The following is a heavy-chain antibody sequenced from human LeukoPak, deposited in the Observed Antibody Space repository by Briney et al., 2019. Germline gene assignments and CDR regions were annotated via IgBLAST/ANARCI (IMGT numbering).Heavy chain of an antibody. Sequence: SETLSLTCTVSGGSISSGEYYWSWIRQPPGKGLEWIAYIYYSGSAFYNPSLKSRVTISQDTSKNQFSLKLSSLTAADTAMYYCARAIASSGSRLFDYWGQGTLVTVSS. CDR1: GGSISSGEYY. CDR2: IYYSGSA. J-gene: IGHJ4*02. D-gene: IGHD3-10*01. CDR3: ARAIASSGSRLFDY. V-gene: IGHV4-30-4*01.